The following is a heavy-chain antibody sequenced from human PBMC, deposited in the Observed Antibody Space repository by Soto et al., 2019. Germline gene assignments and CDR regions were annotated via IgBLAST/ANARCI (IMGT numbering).Heavy chain of an antibody. CDR1: GGSISASSYY. V-gene: IGHV4-39*01. CDR3: ARRQWIRIFDC. J-gene: IGHJ4*02. Sequence: SETLSLTCTVSGGSISASSYYWGWIRQPPGKGLEWIGSMDYSGSTYYNPSLKSRVTISVDTSKNQFSLKLSSLTAADTAVEDGARRQWIRIFDCWGKGTLVTVCS. CDR2: MDYSGST. D-gene: IGHD5-12*01.